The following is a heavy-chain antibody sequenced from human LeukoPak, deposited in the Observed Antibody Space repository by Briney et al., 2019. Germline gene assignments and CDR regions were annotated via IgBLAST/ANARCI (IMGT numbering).Heavy chain of an antibody. CDR2: IRYCGTT. J-gene: IGHJ5*02. Sequence: GGSLRLSCTTSGFTFADYTMHWFRQAPGKGLDSVGFIRYCGTTQYAASVRGRFTISRDDSKSIAYPQMDSLKTEDTDVYYCSRDKFYVWFDPWGQGPLVTVSS. CDR3: SRDKFYVWFDP. D-gene: IGHD3-16*01. CDR1: GFTFADYT. V-gene: IGHV3-49*03.